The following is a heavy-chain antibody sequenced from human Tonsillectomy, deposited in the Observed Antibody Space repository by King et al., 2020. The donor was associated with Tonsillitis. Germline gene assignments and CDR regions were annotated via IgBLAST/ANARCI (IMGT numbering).Heavy chain of an antibody. Sequence: VQLVESGGGLVQPGGSLRLSCATSGFTFSSYWMGWVRQAPGKGLEWVANINQDGSEKNYVDSVKGRFTISRDNAKNSLDLQMNSLRADDTAVFYCARDRGTRTTEYDYWGQGTLVTVSS. J-gene: IGHJ4*02. V-gene: IGHV3-7*03. CDR3: ARDRGTRTTEYDY. CDR2: INQDGSEK. D-gene: IGHD4-17*01. CDR1: GFTFSSYW.